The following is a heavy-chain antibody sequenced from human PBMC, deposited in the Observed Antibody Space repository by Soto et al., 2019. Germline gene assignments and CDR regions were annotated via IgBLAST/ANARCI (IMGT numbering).Heavy chain of an antibody. CDR3: ARSPPAYSSGWYGGTNWFDP. CDR2: MNPNSGNT. CDR1: GYTFTSYD. Sequence: ASVKASCQASGYTFTSYDIHWVRQAPGQRLEWMGWMNPNSGNTGYAQKFQGRVTMTRNTSISTAYMELSSLRSEDTAVYYCARSPPAYSSGWYGGTNWFDPWGQGTLVTLSS. J-gene: IGHJ5*02. V-gene: IGHV1-8*01. D-gene: IGHD6-19*01.